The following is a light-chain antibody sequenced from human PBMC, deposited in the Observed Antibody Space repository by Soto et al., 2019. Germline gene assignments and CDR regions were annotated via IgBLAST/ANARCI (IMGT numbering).Light chain of an antibody. Sequence: DIVLTQYPGTLSLSPGDTATLSCKTSQRLSINYLTWYQQRPGQAPSLLVYATSSRAAGIPYRFSGSGSGKDFFLTINRLEPEDFAVYYCQQYVSSPFTLRPGTKLDIK. J-gene: IGKJ3*01. CDR3: QQYVSSPFT. V-gene: IGKV3-20*01. CDR2: ATS. CDR1: QRLSINY.